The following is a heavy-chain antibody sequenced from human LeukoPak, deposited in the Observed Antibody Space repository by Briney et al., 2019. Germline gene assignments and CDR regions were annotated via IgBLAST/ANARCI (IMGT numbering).Heavy chain of an antibody. CDR1: GYTFTSYG. J-gene: IGHJ4*02. D-gene: IGHD6-6*01. CDR2: ISAYNGNT. CDR3: ARVRIGIAARLGIDY. V-gene: IGHV1-18*01. Sequence: GASVKVSCKASGYTFTSYGISWVRQAPGQGLEWMGWISAYNGNTNYAQKLQGRVTMTTDTSTSTAYMELRSLRSDDTAVYYSARVRIGIAARLGIDYWGQGTLVTVSS.